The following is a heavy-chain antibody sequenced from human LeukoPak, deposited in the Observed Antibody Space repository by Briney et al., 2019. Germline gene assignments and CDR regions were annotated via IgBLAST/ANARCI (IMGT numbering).Heavy chain of an antibody. Sequence: GGSLRLSCAASGFTFSSYSMNWVRQAPGKGLEWVSYISSSSSTIYYADSVKGRFTISRDNAKNSLYLQINSLRAEDTAVYYCASWDIVVVTRGYWGQGTLVTVSS. D-gene: IGHD2-21*02. J-gene: IGHJ4*02. CDR1: GFTFSSYS. CDR3: ASWDIVVVTRGY. V-gene: IGHV3-48*01. CDR2: ISSSSSTI.